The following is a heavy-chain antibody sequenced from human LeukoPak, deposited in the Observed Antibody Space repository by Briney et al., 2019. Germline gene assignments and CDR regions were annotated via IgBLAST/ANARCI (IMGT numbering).Heavy chain of an antibody. Sequence: PSETLSLTCTVSGGSISSSSYYWGWIRQPPGKGLEWIGSIYYSGSTYYSPSLKSRVTITVDTSKNQFSLKLSSVTAADTAVYYCARHSPRFGESDGGYFDYWGQGTLVTVSS. CDR3: ARHSPRFGESDGGYFDY. CDR2: IYYSGST. J-gene: IGHJ4*02. CDR1: GGSISSSSYY. D-gene: IGHD3-10*02. V-gene: IGHV4-39*01.